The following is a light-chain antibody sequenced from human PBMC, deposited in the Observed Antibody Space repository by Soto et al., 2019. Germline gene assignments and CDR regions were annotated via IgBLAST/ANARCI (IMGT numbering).Light chain of an antibody. CDR1: SSGVGGYNY. CDR3: CSYAGSYTHVV. CDR2: DVS. Sequence: QSALTQPRSVSGSPGQSVTISCTGTSSGVGGYNYVSWYQQHPGKAPKLMIYDVSKRPSGVPDRFSGSKSGNTASLTISGLQAEDEADYYCCSYAGSYTHVVFGGGTQLTVL. V-gene: IGLV2-11*01. J-gene: IGLJ2*01.